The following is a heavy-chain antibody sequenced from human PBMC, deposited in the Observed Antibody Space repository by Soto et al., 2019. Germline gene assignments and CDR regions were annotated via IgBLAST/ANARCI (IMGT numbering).Heavy chain of an antibody. CDR2: VSGNGINT. Sequence: PGGSLRLSCAASGFSFSSYAMNWVRQAPGKGPEWVSVVSGNGINTHYADSVKDRFTISRDNSNNTLYLQMNSLRAEDTAVYYCAKRGRRGITTTPQTGWFDPWGQGTQVTVSS. CDR3: AKRGRRGITTTPQTGWFDP. V-gene: IGHV3-23*01. D-gene: IGHD1-20*01. J-gene: IGHJ5*02. CDR1: GFSFSSYA.